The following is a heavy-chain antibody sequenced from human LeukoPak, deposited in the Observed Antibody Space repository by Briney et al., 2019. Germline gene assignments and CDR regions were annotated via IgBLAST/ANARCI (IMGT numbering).Heavy chain of an antibody. Sequence: GGSLRLSCAASGFTFSSYAMHWVRQAPGKGLEWVAVISYDGSNKYYADSVKGRFTISRDNSKNTLYLQMNSLRAEDTAVYYCATGDTGYCSSTSCSRLGGSGSYYTFDYWGQGTLVTVSS. D-gene: IGHD2-2*01. CDR1: GFTFSSYA. CDR3: ATGDTGYCSSTSCSRLGGSGSYYTFDY. J-gene: IGHJ4*02. CDR2: ISYDGSNK. V-gene: IGHV3-30*04.